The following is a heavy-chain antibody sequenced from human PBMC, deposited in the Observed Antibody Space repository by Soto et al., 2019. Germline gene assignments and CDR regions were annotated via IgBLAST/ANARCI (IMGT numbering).Heavy chain of an antibody. CDR2: ISYSGTT. V-gene: IGHV4-30-4*01. CDR1: GGSISSGNYC. D-gene: IGHD4-17*01. CDR3: ATMGTPVTGLYYFDY. J-gene: IGHJ4*02. Sequence: SETLSLTCTVSGGSISSGNYCWSWIRKPPGKGLEWIGFISYSGTTHYSASLRSRVSISVDTSKNQFSLDLSSVTAADTAVYYCATMGTPVTGLYYFDYWGQGTLVTVSS.